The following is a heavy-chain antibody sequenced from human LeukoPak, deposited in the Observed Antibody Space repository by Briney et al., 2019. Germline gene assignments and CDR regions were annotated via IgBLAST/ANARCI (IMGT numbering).Heavy chain of an antibody. J-gene: IGHJ4*02. CDR1: GFTFGGYG. CDR2: IAYDGSRA. Sequence: GGSLRLSCAGSGFTFGGYGMHWFRQTPGKGLEWVAVIAYDGSRASYADSVKGRFTISRDNSKNTMSVQMDDLRAEDTAVYYCTRYNNDHFDYWGQGTLVTVSS. V-gene: IGHV3-33*01. CDR3: TRYNNDHFDY. D-gene: IGHD1-14*01.